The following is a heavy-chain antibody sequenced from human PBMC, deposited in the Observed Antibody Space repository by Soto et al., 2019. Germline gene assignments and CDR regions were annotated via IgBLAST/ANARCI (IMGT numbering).Heavy chain of an antibody. Sequence: QVQLVQSGAEVKKPGASVKVSCKASGYTFTSYDINWVRQATGQGLEWMGWMNPNSGNTGYAQKFQGRVTMTRTTSLSTAYMEMSSLRSEDTAVYYCARGRHIVGATIAGYWGQGTLVTVSS. J-gene: IGHJ4*02. CDR1: GYTFTSYD. CDR2: MNPNSGNT. V-gene: IGHV1-8*01. CDR3: ARGRHIVGATIAGY. D-gene: IGHD1-26*01.